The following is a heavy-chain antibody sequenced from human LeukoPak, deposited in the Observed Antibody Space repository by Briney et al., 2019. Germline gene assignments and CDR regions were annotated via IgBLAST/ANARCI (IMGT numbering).Heavy chain of an antibody. CDR1: GFTFSSYG. Sequence: PGGSLRLSCAASGFTFSSYGMHWVHQAPGKGLEWVAFIRYNGNNQYYADSVKGRFTISRDNSKNTLYLQMNSLKGDDTAVYYCAKDSAFYYIDVWGKGTTVIISS. CDR2: IRYNGNNQ. V-gene: IGHV3-30*02. CDR3: AKDSAFYYIDV. D-gene: IGHD3-10*01. J-gene: IGHJ6*03.